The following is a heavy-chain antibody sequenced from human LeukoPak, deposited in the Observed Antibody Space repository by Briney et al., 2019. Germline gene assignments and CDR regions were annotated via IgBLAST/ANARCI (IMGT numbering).Heavy chain of an antibody. J-gene: IGHJ4*02. CDR3: ARVSGSRGCFDY. CDR1: GFTFRHYD. CDR2: ISSTSYI. V-gene: IGHV3-69-1*01. D-gene: IGHD2-15*01. Sequence: GGSLRLSCAASGFTFRHYDMTWVRQAPGKGLEWVSSISSTSYIYYADSVKGRFTISRDNSRNSLYLQMNSLRAEDTAVYYCARVSGSRGCFDYWGQGTLVTVSS.